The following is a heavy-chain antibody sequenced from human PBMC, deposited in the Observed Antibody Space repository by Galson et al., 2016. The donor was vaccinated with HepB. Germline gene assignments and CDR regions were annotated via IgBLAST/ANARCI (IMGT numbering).Heavy chain of an antibody. J-gene: IGHJ4*02. CDR3: ARAMNTAWHNFDC. CDR1: GFTFSSYP. CDR2: ISYDGSEK. Sequence: SLRLSCAASGFTFSSYPMHWVRQAPGKGLEWVTIISYDGSEKYYADSVQGRFTISRDNSKNMLYLQMNSLRPEDTAVYYCARAMNTAWHNFDCWGQGTLVTVPS. D-gene: IGHD1/OR15-1a*01. V-gene: IGHV3-30*04.